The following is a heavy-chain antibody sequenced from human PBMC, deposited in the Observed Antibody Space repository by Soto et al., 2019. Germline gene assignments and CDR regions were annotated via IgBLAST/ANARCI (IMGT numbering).Heavy chain of an antibody. Sequence: GGSLRLSCAASGFTFSRYWMHWVRQAPGKGLEWLSRASPDGTSTSYADSVKGRFTISRDNAKNTLFMQMNSLRAEDTAVYYCTRHGSGDYFLFDPWGQGTLVTVSS. CDR1: GFTFSRYW. J-gene: IGHJ5*02. CDR3: TRHGSGDYFLFDP. V-gene: IGHV3-74*01. CDR2: ASPDGTST. D-gene: IGHD3-10*01.